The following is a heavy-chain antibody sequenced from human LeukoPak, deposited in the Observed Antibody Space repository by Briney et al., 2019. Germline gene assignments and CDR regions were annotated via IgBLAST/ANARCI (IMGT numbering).Heavy chain of an antibody. CDR3: AHGSMYQLDY. CDR1: GFTVSNNY. J-gene: IGHJ4*02. CDR2: IIGGAGGT. Sequence: GGSLRLSCAASGFTVSNNYMSWVRQAPGKGLEWVSGIIGGAGGTYYADSVKGRFTISRDNAKNTLYLQMNSLRAEDTAVYYCAHGSMYQLDYWGQGTLVTVSS. V-gene: IGHV3-23*01. D-gene: IGHD2-2*01.